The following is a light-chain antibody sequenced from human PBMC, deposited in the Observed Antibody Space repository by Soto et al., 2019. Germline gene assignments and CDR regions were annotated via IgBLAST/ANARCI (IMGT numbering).Light chain of an antibody. CDR3: QQYGSSLFT. J-gene: IGKJ3*01. CDR1: QSLSSNY. CDR2: GAS. V-gene: IGKV3-20*01. Sequence: EIVLTQSPGTLSLSPGERATLSCRASQSLSSNYLAWYQQKPGQAPRLLIYGASTRATGIPYRFSCSGSGTDFTLTISILEPEDFAVYYCQQYGSSLFTFGPGTKVDIK.